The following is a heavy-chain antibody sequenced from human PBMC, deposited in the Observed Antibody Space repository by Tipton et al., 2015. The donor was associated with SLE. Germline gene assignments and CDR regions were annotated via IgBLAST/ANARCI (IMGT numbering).Heavy chain of an antibody. J-gene: IGHJ4*02. V-gene: IGHV3-23*01. CDR3: AKAVLDDSSDYALPLAN. D-gene: IGHD3-22*01. Sequence: SLRLSCAASGFTFNSYAMSWVRQAPGKGLEWVSGISGGGGSTYYADSGKGRFTISRDNSKNTLYLQMNSLRAEDTAVYYCAKAVLDDSSDYALPLANWGQGTLVTFSS. CDR1: GFTFNSYA. CDR2: ISGGGGST.